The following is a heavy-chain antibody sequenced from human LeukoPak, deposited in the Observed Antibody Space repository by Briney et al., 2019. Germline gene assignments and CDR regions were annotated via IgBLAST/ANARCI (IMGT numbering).Heavy chain of an antibody. J-gene: IGHJ4*02. CDR2: ISGSGGST. D-gene: IGHD3-22*01. CDR3: ANRSGYYYGVGDY. CDR1: GFTFSSYA. Sequence: PGGSLRLSCAASGFTFSSYAMSWVRQAPGKGLEWVSAISGSGGSTYYADSVKGRFTISRDNSKNTLYLQMNSLRAEDTAVYYCANRSGYYYGVGDYWGQGTLVTVSS. V-gene: IGHV3-23*01.